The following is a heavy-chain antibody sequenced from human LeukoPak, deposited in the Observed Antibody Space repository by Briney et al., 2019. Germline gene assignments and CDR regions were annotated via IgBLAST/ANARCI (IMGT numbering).Heavy chain of an antibody. CDR2: INPSGGST. CDR1: GYTFTSYY. D-gene: IGHD1-14*01. Sequence: ASVKVSCKASGYTFTSYYMYWVRQAPGQGLEWMGIINPSGGSTSYAQKFQGRVTITRNTSISTAYMELSSLRSEDTAVYYCARAADGIRTNRDSEYYYYYYMDVWGKGTTVTVSS. CDR3: ARAADGIRTNRDSEYYYYYYMDV. V-gene: IGHV1-46*01. J-gene: IGHJ6*03.